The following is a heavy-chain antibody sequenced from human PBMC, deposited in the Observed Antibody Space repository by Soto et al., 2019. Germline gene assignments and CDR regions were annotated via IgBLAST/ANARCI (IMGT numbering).Heavy chain of an antibody. CDR2: IWYDGSNK. CDR1: EFTLSNSF. V-gene: IGHV3-33*01. D-gene: IGHD2-15*01. J-gene: IGHJ6*02. Sequence: IRLSCASAEFTLSNSFIHWFREARGKGLDWVAVIWYDGSNKYYADSVKGRFTISRDNSKNTLYLQMNSLRAEDTAVYYCARDPPVEANYYYGMDVWGQGTTVT. CDR3: ARDPPVEANYYYGMDV.